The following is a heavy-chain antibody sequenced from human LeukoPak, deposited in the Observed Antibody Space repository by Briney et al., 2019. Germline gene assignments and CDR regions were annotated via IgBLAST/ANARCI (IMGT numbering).Heavy chain of an antibody. J-gene: IGHJ4*02. CDR3: ARDFRSYGVLIGY. D-gene: IGHD4-17*01. Sequence: PGGSLRLSCAASGFTFSSYSMNWVRQAPGKGLEWVSSISSSSSYIYYADSVKGRFTISRDNSKNTLYLQMNSLRAEDTAVYYCARDFRSYGVLIGYWGQGTLVTVSS. CDR1: GFTFSSYS. CDR2: ISSSSSYI. V-gene: IGHV3-21*01.